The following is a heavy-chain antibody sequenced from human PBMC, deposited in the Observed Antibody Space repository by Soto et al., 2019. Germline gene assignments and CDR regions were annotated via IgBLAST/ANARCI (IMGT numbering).Heavy chain of an antibody. D-gene: IGHD3-3*02. J-gene: IGHJ5*02. V-gene: IGHV1-3*01. CDR1: GYTFTSYG. Sequence: SSVKASCKASGYTFTSYGIHWVRQAPGQRLEWMGWINAANGDTKYSPKFQGRVTITRGTSASTAYMELSSLRSEDTAVYYCGRRHLAATRIDLFDLWGQGSLVTVSS. CDR3: GRRHLAATRIDLFDL. CDR2: INAANGDT.